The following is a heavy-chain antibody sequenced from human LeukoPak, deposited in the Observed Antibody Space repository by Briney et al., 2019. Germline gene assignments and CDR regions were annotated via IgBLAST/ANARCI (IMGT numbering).Heavy chain of an antibody. CDR3: ARNNWGIDY. V-gene: IGHV3-74*01. D-gene: IGHD7-27*01. CDR1: GFTFSSHW. Sequence: PGGSLRLSCEASGFTFSSHWMHWVRQDPGRGLLWVSRIDSFENTMGYADFVKGRFIISRDNAKNTLYLEMNSLREEDTAVYYCARNNWGIDYWGRGALVTVSS. CDR2: IDSFENTM. J-gene: IGHJ4*02.